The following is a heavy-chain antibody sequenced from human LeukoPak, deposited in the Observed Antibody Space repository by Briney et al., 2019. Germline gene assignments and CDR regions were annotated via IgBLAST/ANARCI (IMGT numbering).Heavy chain of an antibody. V-gene: IGHV1-69*05. CDR1: GGTFSSYA. D-gene: IGHD5-18*01. Sequence: TVKVSCKASGGTFSSYAISWVRQAPGQGLDWMGGIIPIFGTANYAQKLQGRVTITTDESTSTAYMELSSLRSEDTAVYYCARGTAMDLYYYYMDVWGKGTTVTVSS. CDR3: ARGTAMDLYYYYMDV. J-gene: IGHJ6*03. CDR2: IIPIFGTA.